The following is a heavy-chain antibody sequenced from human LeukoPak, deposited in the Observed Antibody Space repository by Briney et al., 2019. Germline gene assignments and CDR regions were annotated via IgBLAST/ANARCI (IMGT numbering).Heavy chain of an antibody. J-gene: IGHJ4*02. D-gene: IGHD1-26*01. CDR3: TTESSGSLPY. V-gene: IGHV3-15*07. CDR1: GFSFSDTY. Sequence: GGSLRLSCAASGFSFSDTYINWVRQIPGTGLEWVGLIKNKADRGEIEYAAPVKDRFTISRDDSKNTVYLQMSSLKTEDTAVYYCTTESSGSLPYWGQGTLVTVSS. CDR2: IKNKADRGEI.